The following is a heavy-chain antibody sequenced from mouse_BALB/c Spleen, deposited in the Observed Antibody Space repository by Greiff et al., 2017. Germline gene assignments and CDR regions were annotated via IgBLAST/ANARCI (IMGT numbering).Heavy chain of an antibody. CDR3: ARHDGTDAMDY. CDR2: INSNGGST. D-gene: IGHD2-3*01. CDR1: GFTFSSYY. Sequence: EVKLMESGGGLVKLGGSLKLSCAASGFTFSSYYMSWVRQTPEKRLELVAAINSNGGSTYYPDTVKGRFTISRDNAKNTLYLQMSSLKSEDTALYYCARHDGTDAMDYWGQGTSVTVSS. J-gene: IGHJ4*01. V-gene: IGHV5-6-2*01.